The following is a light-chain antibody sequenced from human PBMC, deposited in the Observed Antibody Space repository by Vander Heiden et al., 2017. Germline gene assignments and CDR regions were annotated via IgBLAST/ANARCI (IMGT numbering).Light chain of an antibody. Sequence: EMVLTQSPGTLSLSPGERATLSCRASQCVSSSYLAWYQQKPGQAPRLLIYGASSRATGIPDRFSGSGSGTDFTLTISRLEPEDFAVYYCQQYGSSFGQGTKVEIK. V-gene: IGKV3-20*01. CDR3: QQYGSS. J-gene: IGKJ1*01. CDR2: GAS. CDR1: QCVSSSY.